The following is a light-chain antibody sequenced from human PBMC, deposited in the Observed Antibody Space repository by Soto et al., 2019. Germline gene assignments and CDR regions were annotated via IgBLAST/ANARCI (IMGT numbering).Light chain of an antibody. CDR3: AAWDDSLSGRGV. V-gene: IGLV1-47*01. CDR2: RNN. Sequence: QSVQTQPPSASGTPGQRVTISCSGSSSNIGSNYVYWYQQLPGTAPKLLIYRNNQRPSGVPDRFSGSKSGTSASLAISGLRSEDEADYYCAAWDDSLSGRGVFGGGTKLTVL. J-gene: IGLJ3*02. CDR1: SSNIGSNY.